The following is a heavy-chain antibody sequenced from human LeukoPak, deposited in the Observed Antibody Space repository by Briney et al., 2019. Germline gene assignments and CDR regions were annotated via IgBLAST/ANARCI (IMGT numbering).Heavy chain of an antibody. V-gene: IGHV3-66*01. CDR1: GFTVSNYY. Sequence: GGSLRLSCAAYGFTVSNYYMSWVRKAPGKGLEWVSVVYSGGETHHSDSVKGRFTLSRDISKSTLYLQMNSLRPEDTAVYYCTRDPDAWGQGTLVTVSS. J-gene: IGHJ5*02. CDR2: VYSGGET. CDR3: TRDPDA.